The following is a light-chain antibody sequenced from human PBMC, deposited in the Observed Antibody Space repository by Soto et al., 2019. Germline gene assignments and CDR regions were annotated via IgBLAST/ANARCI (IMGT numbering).Light chain of an antibody. V-gene: IGKV3D-11*02. Sequence: EIVLTQSPATLSLSPGERATLSCRASQSVSSYLAWYQQKPGQAPRLLIYDASNRATGIPARFSGSGPGTDFTLTISSLEPEDFAVYYCQQRSNWHPGTFGQGTRLEI. J-gene: IGKJ5*01. CDR2: DAS. CDR1: QSVSSY. CDR3: QQRSNWHPGT.